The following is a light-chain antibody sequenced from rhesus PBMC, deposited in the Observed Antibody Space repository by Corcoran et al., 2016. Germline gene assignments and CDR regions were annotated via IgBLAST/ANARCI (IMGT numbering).Light chain of an antibody. Sequence: DIVMTQTPLSLAVTPGEPASLSCTSSQTLLVRDGYTCLDWYLQKPGKSPQLLCYGVSNRVCEVPARFRGSWSGTTFTLKISRVEAEVVGLYYYMQTIVLPFTFGPGTKLDIK. J-gene: IGKJ3*01. CDR1: QTLLVRDGYTC. CDR2: GVS. V-gene: IGKV2-90*01. CDR3: MQTIVLPFT.